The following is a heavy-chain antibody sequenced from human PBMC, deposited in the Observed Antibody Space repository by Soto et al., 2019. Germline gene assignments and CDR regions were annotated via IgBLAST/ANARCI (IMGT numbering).Heavy chain of an antibody. CDR3: TTGRALA. CDR2: IKSKTDVGTT. V-gene: IGHV3-15*07. J-gene: IGHJ4*02. CDR1: GFTFSNDW. Sequence: GGSLRLSCAASGFTFSNDWMNWVRQAPGKGLEWVGRIKSKTDVGTTDYAAPVKGRFTISRDDSKNTLYLQINSLKTEVTAVYYCTTGRALAWGQGTLVIVSS.